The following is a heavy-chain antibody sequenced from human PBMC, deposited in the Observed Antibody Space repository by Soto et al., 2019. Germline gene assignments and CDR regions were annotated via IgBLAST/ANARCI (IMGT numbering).Heavy chain of an antibody. CDR1: GGSFSGYY. Sequence: PSETLSLTCAVYGGSFSGYYWSWIRQPPGKGLERIGVINHSGSTNYNPSLKSRVTISVDTSKNQFSLKLSSVTAADTAVYYCAREARLADVWGQGTTVTVSS. V-gene: IGHV4-34*01. CDR2: INHSGST. J-gene: IGHJ6*02. CDR3: AREARLADV.